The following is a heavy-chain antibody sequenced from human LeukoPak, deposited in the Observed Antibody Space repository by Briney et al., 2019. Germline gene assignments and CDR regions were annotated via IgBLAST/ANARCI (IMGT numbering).Heavy chain of an antibody. CDR3: ARDCGGGNCYDAFDI. J-gene: IGHJ3*02. V-gene: IGHV4-34*01. CDR2: IDHIGRT. D-gene: IGHD2-15*01. CDR1: GESFRGYY. Sequence: SETLSLTCAVYGESFRGYYWTWIRQTPGKGLEWIGEIDHIGRTTYNPSLKSRVTISVDTSKNQFSLRLTSVTASDTAVYYCARDCGGGNCYDAFDIWGQGTMVTVSS.